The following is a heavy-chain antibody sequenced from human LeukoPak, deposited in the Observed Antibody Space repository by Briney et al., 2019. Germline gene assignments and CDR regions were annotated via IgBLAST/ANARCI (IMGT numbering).Heavy chain of an antibody. CDR1: GHSFSSDSF. J-gene: IGHJ5*02. D-gene: IGHD6-6*01. CDR2: IHERGST. CDR3: ARASRPSNSWFDP. Sequence: SETLSLTCGVSGHSFSSDSFWGWIRQPPGQGLEWIGSIHERGSTFYNPSLKSRLTISIDTSKNQFSLNVNSVTAADTAVYYCARASRPSNSWFDPWGQGTVVSVPS. V-gene: IGHV4-38-2*01.